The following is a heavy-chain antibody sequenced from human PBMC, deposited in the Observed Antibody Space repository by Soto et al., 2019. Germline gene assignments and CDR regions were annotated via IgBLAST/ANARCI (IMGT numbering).Heavy chain of an antibody. Sequence: SQTLSLTCAISGDSVSSSSAAWAWIRQSPSRGLEWLGKTYYRSKWYNEYAISVKSRVTISPDTSNNQFSLQLSSVTPEDTAVYYCGRVLKGVGYCTSTTCNGLDVWGQGTKVTVSS. CDR3: GRVLKGVGYCTSTTCNGLDV. V-gene: IGHV6-1*01. D-gene: IGHD2-2*01. CDR2: TYYRSKWYN. CDR1: GDSVSSSSAA. J-gene: IGHJ6*02.